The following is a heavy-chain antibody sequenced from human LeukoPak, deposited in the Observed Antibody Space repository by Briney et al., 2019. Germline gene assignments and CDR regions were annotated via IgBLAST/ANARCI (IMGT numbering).Heavy chain of an antibody. D-gene: IGHD6-13*01. CDR3: ARQRRTGYSLDY. CDR1: GFTFSSYA. Sequence: GGSLRLSCAASGFTFSSYAMSWVRQAPGKGLEWVSGINWNGGSTGYADSVKGRFTISRDNAKNSLYLQMNSLRAEDTALYYCARQRRTGYSLDYWGQGTLVTVSS. V-gene: IGHV3-20*04. J-gene: IGHJ4*02. CDR2: INWNGGST.